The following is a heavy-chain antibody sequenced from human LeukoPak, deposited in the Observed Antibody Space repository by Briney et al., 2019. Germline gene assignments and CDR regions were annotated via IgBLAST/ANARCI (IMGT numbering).Heavy chain of an antibody. J-gene: IGHJ4*02. Sequence: GGSLRLSCAASGFTFSSYAMSWVRQAPGKGLEWVSAISGRGGSTYYADSVKGRFTISRDNSKNTLYLQMNSLRAEDTAVYYCAKDGSYYDSSGYGNYFDYWGQGTLVTVSS. CDR3: AKDGSYYDSSGYGNYFDY. D-gene: IGHD3-22*01. CDR1: GFTFSSYA. CDR2: ISGRGGST. V-gene: IGHV3-23*01.